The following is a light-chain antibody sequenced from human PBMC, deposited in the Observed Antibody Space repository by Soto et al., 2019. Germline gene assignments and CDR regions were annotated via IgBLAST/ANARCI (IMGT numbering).Light chain of an antibody. J-gene: IGKJ4*01. CDR3: QQYSGYPIT. V-gene: IGKV1-5*03. Sequence: DIQMTQSPSTLSASVGDRVTITCRASQSISYWLAWYQQKPGKAPTVLIYKASILESGVPSRFSGSGSGTEFTLIISSLQPDDFANYYCQQYSGYPITFGGGTKVEMK. CDR2: KAS. CDR1: QSISYW.